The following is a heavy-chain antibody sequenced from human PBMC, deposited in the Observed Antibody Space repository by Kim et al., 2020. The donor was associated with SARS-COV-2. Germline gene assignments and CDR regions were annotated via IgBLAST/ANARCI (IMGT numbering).Heavy chain of an antibody. CDR3: ARRDMDSGSYHVGYYGMDV. D-gene: IGHD1-26*01. CDR1: GYSFTSYW. V-gene: IGHV5-10-1*01. Sequence: GESLKISCKGSGYSFTSYWISWVRQMPGKGLEWMGRIDPSDSYTNYSPSFQGHVTISADKSISTAYLQWSSLKASDTAMYYCARRDMDSGSYHVGYYGMDVWGQGTTVTVSS. J-gene: IGHJ6*02. CDR2: IDPSDSYT.